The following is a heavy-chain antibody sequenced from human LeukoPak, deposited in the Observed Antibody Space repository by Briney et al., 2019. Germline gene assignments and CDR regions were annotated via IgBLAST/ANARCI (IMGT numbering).Heavy chain of an antibody. Sequence: SETLSLTCTVSGGSISSSSYYWSWIRQPPGKGLEWIGYIYYSGSTNYNPSLKSRVTISVDTSKNQFSLKLSSVTAADTAVYYCARAYDSSGYGDHYFDYWGQGTLVTVSS. CDR3: ARAYDSSGYGDHYFDY. D-gene: IGHD3-22*01. CDR1: GGSISSSSYY. J-gene: IGHJ4*02. CDR2: IYYSGST. V-gene: IGHV4-61*01.